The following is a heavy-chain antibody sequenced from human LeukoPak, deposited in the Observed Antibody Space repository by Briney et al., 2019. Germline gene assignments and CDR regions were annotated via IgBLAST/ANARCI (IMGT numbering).Heavy chain of an antibody. D-gene: IGHD5-12*01. CDR1: GGSFSDYS. J-gene: IGHJ4*02. CDR2: IDHSGST. Sequence: SETLSLTCAVYGGSFSDYSWSWIRQPPGKGLEWIGEIDHSGSTNYNPSLKSRVTISADTSKKQFSLKLSSVTAADTAVYYCATRLPTDYWGQGTLVTVSS. V-gene: IGHV4-34*01. CDR3: ATRLPTDY.